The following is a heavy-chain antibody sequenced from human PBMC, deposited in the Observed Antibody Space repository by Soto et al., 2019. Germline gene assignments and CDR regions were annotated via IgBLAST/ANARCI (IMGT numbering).Heavy chain of an antibody. CDR1: GFTFSSYD. V-gene: IGHV3-13*01. Sequence: EVQLVESGGGLVQPGGSLRLSCAASGFTFSSYDMHWVRQATGKGLEWVSAIGTAGDTYYPGSVKGRFTISRENAKNALYLQMNSLRAGDTAVYCCARAGYYYYGMDVWGQGTTVTVSS. CDR3: ARAGYYYYGMDV. CDR2: IGTAGDT. J-gene: IGHJ6*02.